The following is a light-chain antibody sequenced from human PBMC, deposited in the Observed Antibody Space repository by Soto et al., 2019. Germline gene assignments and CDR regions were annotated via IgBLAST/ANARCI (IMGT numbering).Light chain of an antibody. CDR1: QSIFSPY. Sequence: IVLTQSPATLSLSPGEGATLSCRASQSIFSPYLAWYQQIPGQAPRLLIYSTSTRATGVPDRFSGSGSGTDFTLTIRILEPGDFAVYYCQHFGNSQYTFGQGTKLEIK. V-gene: IGKV3-20*01. J-gene: IGKJ2*01. CDR3: QHFGNSQYT. CDR2: STS.